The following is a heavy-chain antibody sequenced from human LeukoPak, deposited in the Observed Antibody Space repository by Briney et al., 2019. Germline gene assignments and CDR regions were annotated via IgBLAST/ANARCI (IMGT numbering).Heavy chain of an antibody. V-gene: IGHV1-18*01. J-gene: IGHJ6*03. CDR3: ARDTGLRVMLSDIVATIFHYGHKYYYYYMDV. Sequence: GASVKVSCKASGYTFTSYGISWVRQAPGQGLEWMGWISAYNGNTNYAQKLQGRVTMTTDTSTSTAYMELRSLRSDDTAVYYCARDTGLRVMLSDIVATIFHYGHKYYYYYMDVWGKGTTVTVSS. CDR2: ISAYNGNT. D-gene: IGHD5-12*01. CDR1: GYTFTSYG.